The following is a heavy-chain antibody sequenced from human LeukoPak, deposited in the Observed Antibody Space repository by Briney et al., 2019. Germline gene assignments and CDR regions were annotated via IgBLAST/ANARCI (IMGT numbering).Heavy chain of an antibody. CDR1: GDSISSYY. D-gene: IGHD3-22*01. Sequence: SETLSLTCTVSGDSISSYYWTWIRQPPGEGLEWIGYSGNTNYNPSLKSRVTISVDTSKNQFSLKLTSVTAADTAVYYCARRGSSGYGVFDYWGQGIPVTVSS. J-gene: IGHJ4*02. V-gene: IGHV4-59*01. CDR3: ARRGSSGYGVFDY. CDR2: SGNT.